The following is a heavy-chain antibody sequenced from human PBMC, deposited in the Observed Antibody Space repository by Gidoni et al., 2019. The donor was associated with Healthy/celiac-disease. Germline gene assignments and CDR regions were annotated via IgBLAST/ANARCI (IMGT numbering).Heavy chain of an antibody. CDR3: ARDGGGGWFDP. J-gene: IGHJ5*02. D-gene: IGHD3-16*01. CDR2: ISYDGSNK. CDR1: GFTFSSYA. V-gene: IGHV3-30-3*01. Sequence: QVQLVESGGGVVQPGRSLRLSCAASGFTFSSYARHWVRQAPGKGLEWVAVISYDGSNKYYADSVKGRFTISRDNSKNTLYLQMNSLRAEDTAVYYCARDGGGGWFDPWGQGTLVTVSS.